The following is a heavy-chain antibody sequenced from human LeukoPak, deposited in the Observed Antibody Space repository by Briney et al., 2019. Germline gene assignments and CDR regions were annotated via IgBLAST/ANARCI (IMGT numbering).Heavy chain of an antibody. CDR1: GXSISSSSDY. J-gene: IGHJ4*02. CDR2: IYYSGST. D-gene: IGHD3-10*01. Sequence: SETLSLTCTVSGXSISSSSDYWGWIRQPPGKGLEWIGSIYYSGSTYYNPSLKSRVTISVDTSKNQFSLKLSSVTAADTAVYYCARHDYGSGSYLFDYWGQGTLVTVSS. V-gene: IGHV4-39*01. CDR3: ARHDYGSGSYLFDY.